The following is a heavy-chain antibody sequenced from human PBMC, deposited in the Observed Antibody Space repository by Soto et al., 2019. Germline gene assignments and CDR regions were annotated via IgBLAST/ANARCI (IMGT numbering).Heavy chain of an antibody. CDR1: GDSITDGDYY. CDR2: IYYNGII. J-gene: IGHJ5*02. CDR3: ARGIQEGFDP. Sequence: QVSLQESGPGLVKPSQTLSLSCTVSGDSITDGDYYWSWIRQPPGKDLEWIDYIYYNGIIHYNPSLSSRVTIALDPSKKRFSLIMTSVTDAVTAVYSCARGIQEGFDPWGQGTLVTVSS. V-gene: IGHV4-30-4*01. D-gene: IGHD5-18*01.